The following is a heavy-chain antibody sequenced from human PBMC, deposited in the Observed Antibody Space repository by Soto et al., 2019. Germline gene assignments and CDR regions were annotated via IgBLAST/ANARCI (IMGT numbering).Heavy chain of an antibody. D-gene: IGHD2-21*01. J-gene: IGHJ4*02. V-gene: IGHV4-59*01. CDR1: GGSISSYY. CDR3: ARALSPQLPFDY. Sequence: SETLSLTCTVSGGSISSYYWSWIRQPPGKGLEWIGYVHYSGSTNYNPSLKSRVTISVDTSKNQFSLKLSSVTAADTAVYYCARALSPQLPFDYWGQGTLVTGSS. CDR2: VHYSGST.